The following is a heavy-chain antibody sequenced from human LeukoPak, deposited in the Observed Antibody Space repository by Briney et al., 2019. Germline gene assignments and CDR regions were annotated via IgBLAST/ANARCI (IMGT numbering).Heavy chain of an antibody. D-gene: IGHD2-8*01. CDR2: ISGSSGST. Sequence: PGESLRLSCAASGFTVSNYAMGWVRQAPEKGLEWVSGISGSSGSTYYADSVKGRFTISTDNSKNTLYLQMNSLRAEDTAVYYCAKTLVLMVYAPFDYWGQGTLVTVSS. V-gene: IGHV3-23*01. CDR1: GFTVSNYA. CDR3: AKTLVLMVYAPFDY. J-gene: IGHJ4*02.